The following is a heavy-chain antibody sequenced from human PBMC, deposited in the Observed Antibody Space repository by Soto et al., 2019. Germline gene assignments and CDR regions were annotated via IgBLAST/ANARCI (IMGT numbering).Heavy chain of an antibody. Sequence: GGSLRLSCTASGFTFSSYIMNWVRQAPGRGPEWVSYIGGSGGSSISIHYADSVRGRFTISRDNAKNSLYLEMNSLRAEDTAVYYCARDRAYDFWSGYLPYYYGMDVWGQGTTVTVSS. V-gene: IGHV3-48*01. CDR1: GFTFSSYI. CDR3: ARDRAYDFWSGYLPYYYGMDV. J-gene: IGHJ6*02. CDR2: IGGSGGSSISI. D-gene: IGHD3-3*01.